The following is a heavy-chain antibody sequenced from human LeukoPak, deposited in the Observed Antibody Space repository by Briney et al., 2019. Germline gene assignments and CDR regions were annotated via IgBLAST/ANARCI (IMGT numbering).Heavy chain of an antibody. CDR1: GFTFSSYG. CDR2: IRNDGGNK. D-gene: IGHD6-13*01. Sequence: GGSLRLSCAASGFTFSSYGMHWVRQAPGKGLEWVAFIRNDGGNKYYADSVKGRFTISRDNSKNTLYVQMNSLRAEDTAVYYCAKGFGYSSSWYEGSIYFDYWGQATLVTVSS. CDR3: AKGFGYSSSWYEGSIYFDY. J-gene: IGHJ4*02. V-gene: IGHV3-30*02.